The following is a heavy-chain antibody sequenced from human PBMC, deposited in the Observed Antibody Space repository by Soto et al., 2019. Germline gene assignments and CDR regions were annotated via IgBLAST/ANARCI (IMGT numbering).Heavy chain of an antibody. CDR1: GFTFSSYA. CDR2: ISYDGSNK. CDR3: ARDRYYDSSGPFDY. D-gene: IGHD3-22*01. Sequence: GGSLRLSCAASGFTFSSYAMHWVRQAPGKGLEWVAVISYDGSNKYYADSVKGRFTISRDNSKNTLYLQMNSLRAEDTAVYYCARDRYYDSSGPFDYWRQGTLVTVSS. J-gene: IGHJ4*02. V-gene: IGHV3-30-3*01.